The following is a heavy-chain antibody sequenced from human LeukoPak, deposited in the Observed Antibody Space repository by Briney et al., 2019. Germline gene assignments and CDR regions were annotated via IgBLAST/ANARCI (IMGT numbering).Heavy chain of an antibody. CDR3: ARDKSYGDSTDY. CDR2: IKQDGSEK. Sequence: GGSLRLSCAASGFTFSNYWMSWVRQAPGKGLEWVANIKQDGSEKYYVDSVKGRFTISRDNAKKSLYLQMNSLRAEDTAVYYCARDKSYGDSTDYWGQGTLVTVSS. V-gene: IGHV3-7*01. CDR1: GFTFSNYW. D-gene: IGHD4-17*01. J-gene: IGHJ4*02.